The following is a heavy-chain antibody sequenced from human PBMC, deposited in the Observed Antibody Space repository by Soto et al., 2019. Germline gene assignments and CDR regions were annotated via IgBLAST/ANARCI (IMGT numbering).Heavy chain of an antibody. J-gene: IGHJ4*02. CDR3: ARDKITGLFDY. D-gene: IGHD2-8*02. V-gene: IGHV4-34*01. CDR1: AGTLSSYH. Sequence: SQARCVRCTGSAGTLSSYHWTGSRQPPGTGLEWIGEINHSGSTNYNPSLKSRVTISVDTSKNQFSLKLTSVTAADTAVYYCARDKITGLFDYWGQGTLVIVSS. CDR2: INHSGST.